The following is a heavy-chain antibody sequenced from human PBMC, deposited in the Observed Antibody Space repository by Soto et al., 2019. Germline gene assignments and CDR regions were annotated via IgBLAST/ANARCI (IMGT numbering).Heavy chain of an antibody. CDR1: GYTFTGYY. D-gene: IGHD1-26*01. V-gene: IGHV1-2*02. CDR2: INPNSGDT. Sequence: QVQLVQSGAEVKKPGASVKVSCKASGYTFTGYYMHWVRQAPGQGPEWLGWINPNSGDTNYAQKIQGRVTMTRDTSINTAYMDLSSLRSDDTAVYYCARVRMGGSDYWGQGTLVTVSS. CDR3: ARVRMGGSDY. J-gene: IGHJ4*02.